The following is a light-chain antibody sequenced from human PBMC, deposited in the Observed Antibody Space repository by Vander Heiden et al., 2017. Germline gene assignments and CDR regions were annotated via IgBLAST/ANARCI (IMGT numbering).Light chain of an antibody. Sequence: QSVLTQPPSVSGAPGQRVTIPCTGSSSNITAVYDVRWYEQLPGTAPKLLIYGNSNRPSGVPDRFSGSKSGPSASVAITGLQAEDEADSYCQSYASSLSGPVVFGGGTKLTGL. CDR3: QSYASSLSGPVV. J-gene: IGLJ2*01. CDR1: SSNITAVYD. V-gene: IGLV1-40*01. CDR2: GNS.